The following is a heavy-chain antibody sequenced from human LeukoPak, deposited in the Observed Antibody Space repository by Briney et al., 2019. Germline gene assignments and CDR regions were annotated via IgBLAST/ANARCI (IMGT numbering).Heavy chain of an antibody. J-gene: IGHJ4*02. CDR3: ARDGLGEEDYFDY. Sequence: SETLSLTCTVSGGSISSYYWSWIRQPPGKGLEWIGYIYYSGSTNYNPSLKSRVTISVDTSKNQFSLKLSSVTAADTAVYYCARDGLGEEDYFDYWGQGTLVTVSS. CDR1: GGSISSYY. CDR2: IYYSGST. V-gene: IGHV4-59*12. D-gene: IGHD3-10*01.